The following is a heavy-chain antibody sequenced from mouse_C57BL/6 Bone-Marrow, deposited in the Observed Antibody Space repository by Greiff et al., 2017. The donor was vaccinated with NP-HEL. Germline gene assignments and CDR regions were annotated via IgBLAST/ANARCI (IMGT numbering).Heavy chain of an antibody. CDR2: ISYDGSN. V-gene: IGHV3-6*01. CDR1: GYSITSGYY. J-gene: IGHJ3*01. Sequence: DVQLQESGPGLVKPSQSLSLTCSVTGYSITSGYYWNWIRQFPGNKLEWMGYISYDGSNNYNPSLKNRISITRETSKNQFFLKLNSVTTEDTATYYCARDVAYGGQGTLVTVSA. CDR3: ARDVAY.